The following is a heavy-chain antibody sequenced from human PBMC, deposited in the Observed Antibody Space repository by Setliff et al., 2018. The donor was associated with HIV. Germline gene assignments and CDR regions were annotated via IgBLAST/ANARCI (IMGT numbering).Heavy chain of an antibody. CDR1: GGSFSDYH. D-gene: IGHD3-3*01. CDR3: ARSIVPVASGYYYFEY. V-gene: IGHV4-34*01. J-gene: IGHJ4*02. CDR2: IDHRGRP. Sequence: SETLSLTCGIYGGSFSDYHWSWIRQPPGKGLEWIGEIDHRGRPKYNPSLNSRVTISVGTSKNQFSLRLSSVAAGDTAVYYCARSIVPVASGYYYFEYWGQGTLVTVSS.